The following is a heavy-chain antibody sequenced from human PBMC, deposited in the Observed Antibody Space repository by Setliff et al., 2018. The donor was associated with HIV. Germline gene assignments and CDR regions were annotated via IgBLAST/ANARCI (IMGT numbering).Heavy chain of an antibody. Sequence: SETLSLTCIVSGGSISSSSYYWSWIRQPAGKGLEWIGRIYTSGSTNYNPSLKSRVTISIDTSKNQFSLKLSSVTAADTAVYYCARDGNNYYDSSGYSNWFDPWGQGTLVTVSS. CDR2: IYTSGST. J-gene: IGHJ5*02. CDR3: ARDGNNYYDSSGYSNWFDP. V-gene: IGHV4-61*02. CDR1: GGSISSSSYY. D-gene: IGHD3-22*01.